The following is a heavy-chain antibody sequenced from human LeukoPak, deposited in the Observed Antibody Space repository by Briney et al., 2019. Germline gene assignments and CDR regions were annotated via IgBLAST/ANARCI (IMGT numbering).Heavy chain of an antibody. Sequence: ETLSLTCSVSGGSMKDYYWSWIRQPPGKGLEWIGYIYYSGSTNYNPSLKSRVTISVDTSKNQFSLKLSSVTAADTAVYYCARSHSVWTSFDYWGQGTLVTVSS. V-gene: IGHV4-59*01. J-gene: IGHJ4*02. CDR1: GGSMKDYY. D-gene: IGHD3/OR15-3a*01. CDR2: IYYSGST. CDR3: ARSHSVWTSFDY.